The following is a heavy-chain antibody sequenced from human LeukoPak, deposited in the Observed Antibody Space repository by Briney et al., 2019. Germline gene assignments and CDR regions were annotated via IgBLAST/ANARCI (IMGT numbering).Heavy chain of an antibody. CDR2: ISGSGGST. Sequence: ETLSLTCAVYGGSFSGYYWSWIRQPPGKGLEWVSAISGSGGSTYYADSAKGRFTISRDNSKNTLYLQMNSLRAEDTAVYYCAKTNYGSGSYYRDYWGQGTLVTVSS. CDR3: AKTNYGSGSYYRDY. J-gene: IGHJ4*02. D-gene: IGHD3-10*01. V-gene: IGHV3-23*01. CDR1: GGSFSGYY.